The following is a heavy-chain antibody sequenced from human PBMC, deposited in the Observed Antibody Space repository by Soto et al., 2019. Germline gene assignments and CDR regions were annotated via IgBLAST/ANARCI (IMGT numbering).Heavy chain of an antibody. D-gene: IGHD6-19*01. V-gene: IGHV3-23*01. CDR3: ARRGSGCYYDY. CDR1: GFTFSSYA. CDR2: ISGSGDST. J-gene: IGHJ4*02. Sequence: EVQLLESGGGLVQPGGSLRLSCAASGFTFSSYAMRWVRQAPGKGLEWVSAISGSGDSTYYADSVKGRFTTSRDKYKNTLYLQINSLIGEDTGVSYFARRGSGCYYDYWGQGTLVTVSS.